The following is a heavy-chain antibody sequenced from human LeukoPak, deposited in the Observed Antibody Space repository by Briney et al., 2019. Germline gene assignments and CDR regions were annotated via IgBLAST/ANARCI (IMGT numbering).Heavy chain of an antibody. D-gene: IGHD3-10*01. CDR3: AGFARGGRAYYYYYYYMDV. V-gene: IGHV4-34*01. J-gene: IGHJ6*03. CDR2: INHSGST. Sequence: PSETLSLTCAVYGGSFSGYYWSWIRQPPGKGLEWIGEINHSGSTNYNPSLKSRVTISVDTSKNQFSLKLSSVTAADTAVYYCAGFARGGRAYYYYYYYMDVWGKGTTVTISS. CDR1: GGSFSGYY.